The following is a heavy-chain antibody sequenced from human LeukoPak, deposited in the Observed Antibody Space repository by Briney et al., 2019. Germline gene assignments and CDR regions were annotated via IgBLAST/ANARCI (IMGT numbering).Heavy chain of an antibody. D-gene: IGHD6-19*01. J-gene: IGHJ4*02. CDR3: ARSMQWLVPWVDY. V-gene: IGHV3-21*01. CDR2: ISNTSSYI. Sequence: GGSLRLSCAASRFTFSSYSMNWVRQAPGKGLEWVSSISNTSSYINYADSVKGRFTISRDNAKNSLYLQMNSLRAEDTAVYYCARSMQWLVPWVDYWGQGTLVTVSS. CDR1: RFTFSSYS.